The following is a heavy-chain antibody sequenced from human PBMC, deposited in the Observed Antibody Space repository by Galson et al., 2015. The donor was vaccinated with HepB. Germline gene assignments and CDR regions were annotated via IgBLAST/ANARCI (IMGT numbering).Heavy chain of an antibody. V-gene: IGHV3-7*03. J-gene: IGHJ4*02. CDR1: GFTFSSYW. D-gene: IGHD6-19*01. Sequence: LRLSCAASGFTFSSYWMSWVRQAPGKGLEWVANIKQDGSEKYYVDSVKGRFTISRDNAKNSLYLQMNSLRAEDTAVYYCARRQIPVVPIRGGYYFDYWGQGTLVTVSS. CDR3: ARRQIPVVPIRGGYYFDY. CDR2: IKQDGSEK.